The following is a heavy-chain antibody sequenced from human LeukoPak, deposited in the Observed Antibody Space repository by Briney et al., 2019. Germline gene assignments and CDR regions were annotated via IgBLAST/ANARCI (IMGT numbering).Heavy chain of an antibody. D-gene: IGHD5-24*01. CDR3: ARDLQEMATNGGAY. CDR1: GYTFTGYY. J-gene: IGHJ4*02. V-gene: IGHV1-46*01. CDR2: INPSGTST. Sequence: ASVKVSCKASGYTFTGYYMHWVRQAPGQGLEWMGVINPSGTSTSYAQKFQGRVTMTRDTSTSTVYMELSSLRSEDTAMYYCARDLQEMATNGGAYWGQGTLVTVSS.